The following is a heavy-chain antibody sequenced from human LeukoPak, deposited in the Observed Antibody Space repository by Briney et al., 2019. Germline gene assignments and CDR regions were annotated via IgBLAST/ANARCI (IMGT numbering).Heavy chain of an antibody. J-gene: IGHJ6*03. V-gene: IGHV1-46*01. CDR2: INPSGGST. CDR3: ARDGYSSSWSPGYYMDV. D-gene: IGHD6-13*01. CDR1: GYTFTSYY. Sequence: ASVKVSCKASGYTFTSYYMHWVRQAPGQGLEWMGIINPSGGSTSYAQKFQGRVTMTRDTSTSTVYMELSSLRSEDTAVYYCARDGYSSSWSPGYYMDVWGKGTTVTVSS.